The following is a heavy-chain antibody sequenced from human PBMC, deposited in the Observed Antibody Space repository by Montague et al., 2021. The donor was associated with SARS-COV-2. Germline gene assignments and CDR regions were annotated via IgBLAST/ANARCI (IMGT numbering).Heavy chain of an antibody. D-gene: IGHD1-26*01. CDR3: ARAYSGSYLSAFDI. CDR1: GFTFSRYA. CDR2: ISYDGSNK. J-gene: IGHJ3*02. Sequence: SLRLSCAASGFTFSRYAMHWFRQAPGKGLEWVAVISYDGSNKYYADSVKGRFTISRDNSKNTLYLQMNSLRAEDTAVYYCARAYSGSYLSAFDIWGQGTMVTVSS. V-gene: IGHV3-30*04.